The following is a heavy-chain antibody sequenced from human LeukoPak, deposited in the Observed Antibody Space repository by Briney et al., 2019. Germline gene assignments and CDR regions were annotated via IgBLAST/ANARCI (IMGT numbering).Heavy chain of an antibody. Sequence: SETLSLTCTVSGGSISSGDYYWSWIRQPPGKGLEWIGEINHSGSTNYNPSLKSRVTISVDTSKNQFSLKLSSVTAADTAVYYCAREGGYSYGAQFDYWGQGTLVTVSS. V-gene: IGHV4-39*07. CDR2: INHSGST. J-gene: IGHJ4*02. CDR1: GGSISSGDYY. CDR3: AREGGYSYGAQFDY. D-gene: IGHD5-18*01.